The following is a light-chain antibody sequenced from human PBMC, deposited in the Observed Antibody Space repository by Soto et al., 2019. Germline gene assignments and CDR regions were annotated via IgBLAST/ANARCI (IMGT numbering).Light chain of an antibody. V-gene: IGKV3-15*01. CDR3: QQYNNWPQT. J-gene: IGKJ1*01. CDR2: GAS. Sequence: EIVMTQSPATLSVSPGERATLSCRASQSVNSNLAWYQQKPGQAPRLLIYGASTRATGIPARFSGSGSGTEFTLTISSLQSEDFAVNYCQQYNNWPQTFGQGTKVEIK. CDR1: QSVNSN.